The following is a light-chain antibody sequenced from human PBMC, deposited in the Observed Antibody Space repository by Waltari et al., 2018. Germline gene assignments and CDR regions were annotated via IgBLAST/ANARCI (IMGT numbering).Light chain of an antibody. CDR1: DSDVGTYHL. V-gene: IGLV2-23*01. CDR3: CSYSHADTLI. Sequence: QSALTQPASVSGSPGQSITISCTGSDSDVGTYHLVSWFQPHPARAPKVIIYEASKRPSGISARFSGSKSGNTASLPISGLQAEDEAHYYCCSYSHADTLIFGGGTKLTVL. J-gene: IGLJ2*01. CDR2: EAS.